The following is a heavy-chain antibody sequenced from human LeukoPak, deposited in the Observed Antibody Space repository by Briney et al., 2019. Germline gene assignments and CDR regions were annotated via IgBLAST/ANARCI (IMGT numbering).Heavy chain of an antibody. CDR3: ARYYYDSSDDAFDI. J-gene: IGHJ3*02. V-gene: IGHV4-34*01. CDR2: INHSGST. CDR1: GGSFSGYY. Sequence: SETLSLTCAVYGGSFSGYYWSWIRQPPGKGLEWIGEINHSGSTNYNPSLKSRVTISVDTSKNQFSLKLSSVTAADTAVYYCARYYYDSSDDAFDIWGQGTMVTVSS. D-gene: IGHD3-22*01.